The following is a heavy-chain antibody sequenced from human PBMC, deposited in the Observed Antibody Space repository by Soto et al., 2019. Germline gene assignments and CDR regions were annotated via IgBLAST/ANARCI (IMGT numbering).Heavy chain of an antibody. CDR1: GFTFSSYG. CDR2: ISYDGSNK. D-gene: IGHD6-19*01. CDR3: AKDPNSSGWYGYYFYYYMDV. V-gene: IGHV3-30*18. Sequence: QVQLEESGGGVVQPGRSLRLSCAAPGFTFSSYGMHWVRKAPGKGLEWVAVISYDGSNKYYADSVKGRFTISRDNSKNTLYLQMNSLRAEDTAVYYCAKDPNSSGWYGYYFYYYMDVWGKGTTVTVSS. J-gene: IGHJ6*03.